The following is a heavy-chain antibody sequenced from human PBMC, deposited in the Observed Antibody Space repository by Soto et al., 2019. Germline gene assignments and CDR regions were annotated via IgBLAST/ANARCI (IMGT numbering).Heavy chain of an antibody. CDR2: ISSSSSYI. J-gene: IGHJ2*01. V-gene: IGHV3-21*01. CDR1: GFTFSSYS. Sequence: GGSLRLSCAASGFTFSSYSMNWVRQAPGKGLEWVSSISSSSSYIYYADSVKGRFTISRDNAKNSLYLQMNSLRAEDTAVYYSERGVNTDMVIYTGWYFDLWGRGPVVTGSS. D-gene: IGHD5-18*01. CDR3: ERGVNTDMVIYTGWYFDL.